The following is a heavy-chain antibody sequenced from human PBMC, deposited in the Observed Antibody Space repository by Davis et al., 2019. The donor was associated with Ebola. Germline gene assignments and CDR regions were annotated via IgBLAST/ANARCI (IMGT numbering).Heavy chain of an antibody. D-gene: IGHD6-19*01. CDR1: GYTFNSHG. J-gene: IGHJ4*02. CDR3: ARGRNGGWDFDY. CDR2: ISAYNGHT. V-gene: IGHV1-18*01. Sequence: ASVKVPCKASGYTFNSHGISWVRQAPGQGLEWMAWISAYNGHTNYAQKFQGRLTLTTDTSTSTVYMELRSLTSDDTAEYYCARGRNGGWDFDYWGQGTRVTVSS.